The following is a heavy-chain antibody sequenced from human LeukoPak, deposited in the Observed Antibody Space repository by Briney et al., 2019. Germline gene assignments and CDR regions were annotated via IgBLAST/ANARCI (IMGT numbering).Heavy chain of an antibody. V-gene: IGHV3-7*01. J-gene: IGHJ4*02. CDR3: ARESKGRSKIDY. D-gene: IGHD4-17*01. CDR1: RFTFSGYW. CDR2: IKKDGSEK. Sequence: GGSLRLSCAASRFTFSGYWMSWVRQAPGKGLEWVANIKKDGSEKYNVDSVKGRFTISRDNANNSLYLQMNSLRAEDTAVYYCARESKGRSKIDYWGQGTLVTVSS.